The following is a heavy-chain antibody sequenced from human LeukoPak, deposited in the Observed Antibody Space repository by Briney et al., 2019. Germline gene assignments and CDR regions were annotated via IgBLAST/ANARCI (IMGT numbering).Heavy chain of an antibody. CDR1: GFTFSSYA. CDR2: ISGSGGSS. J-gene: IGHJ3*02. V-gene: IGHV3-23*01. Sequence: GGSLRLSCAASGFTFSSYAMTWVRQAPGKGLEWVSGISGSGGSSYSADSVKGRFTVSRDNSKKTLYMQMNSLRAEDTAVYYCTKHRGGWIDAFDIWGQGTMVTVSS. D-gene: IGHD5-12*01. CDR3: TKHRGGWIDAFDI.